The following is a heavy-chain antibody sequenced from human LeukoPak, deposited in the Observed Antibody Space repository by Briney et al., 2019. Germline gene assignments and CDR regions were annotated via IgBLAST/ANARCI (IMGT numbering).Heavy chain of an antibody. CDR2: ISGSGGST. CDR1: GFTFSSYA. J-gene: IGHJ6*02. CDR3: AKDQAVAGTRSRNYYYYGMDV. D-gene: IGHD6-19*01. V-gene: IGHV3-23*01. Sequence: SGGSLRLSCAASGFTFSSYAMSWVRQAPGKGLEWVSAISGSGGSTYYADSVKGRFTISRGNSKNTLYLQMNSLRAEDTAVYYCAKDQAVAGTRSRNYYYYGMDVWGQGTTVTVSS.